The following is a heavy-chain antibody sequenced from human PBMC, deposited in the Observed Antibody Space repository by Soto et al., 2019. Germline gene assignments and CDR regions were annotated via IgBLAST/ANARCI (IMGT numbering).Heavy chain of an antibody. J-gene: IGHJ4*02. Sequence: GGSLRLSCAASGFTFSSYWMSWVRQAPGKGLEWVANIKQDGSEKYYVDSVKGRFTISRDNAKNSLYLQMNSLRAEDTDVYYCAIDTPLYMTGFYYDSSGYPRGPFDYGGRGPLVTVSS. V-gene: IGHV3-7*03. D-gene: IGHD3-22*01. CDR2: IKQDGSEK. CDR3: AIDTPLYMTGFYYDSSGYPRGPFDY. CDR1: GFTFSSYW.